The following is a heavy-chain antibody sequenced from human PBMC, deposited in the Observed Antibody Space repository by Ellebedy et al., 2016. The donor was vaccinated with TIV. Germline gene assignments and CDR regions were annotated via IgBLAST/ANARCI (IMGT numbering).Heavy chain of an antibody. D-gene: IGHD2-15*01. J-gene: IGHJ6*02. Sequence: GESLKISCAASGFTFSSYAMSWVRQAPGKGLEWVSAISGSGGSTYYADSVKGRFTISRDNSKNTLYLQMNSLKTEDTAVYYCAKITVVVVAGTNYYGMDVWGQGTTVTVSS. CDR3: AKITVVVVAGTNYYGMDV. CDR2: ISGSGGST. V-gene: IGHV3-23*01. CDR1: GFTFSSYA.